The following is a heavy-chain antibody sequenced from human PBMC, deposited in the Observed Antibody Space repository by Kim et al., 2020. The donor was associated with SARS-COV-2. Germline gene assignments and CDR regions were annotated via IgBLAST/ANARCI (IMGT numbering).Heavy chain of an antibody. CDR1: GDSVSSNSAA. CDR3: ARAAAVARGWFDP. Sequence: SQTLSHTCAISGDSVSSNSAARNWIRQSPSRGLEWLGRTYYRSKWYNDYAVSVKSRITINPDTSKNQFSLQLNSVTPEDTAVYYCARAAAVARGWFDPWGQGTLVTVSS. J-gene: IGHJ5*02. V-gene: IGHV6-1*01. CDR2: TYYRSKWYN. D-gene: IGHD6-13*01.